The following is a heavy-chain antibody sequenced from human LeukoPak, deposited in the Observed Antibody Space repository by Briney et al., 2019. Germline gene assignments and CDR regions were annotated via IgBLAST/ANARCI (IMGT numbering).Heavy chain of an antibody. CDR3: ARDRLGRGNALDI. Sequence: SETLSLIRTVSGRSLSSSIYYWGWIRQPPGKGLEWIGSIYYSGSTYYNPSLKSRVTISVDTSKNQFSLKLSSVTAADTAVYYCARDRLGRGNALDIWGEGTMVTVSS. V-gene: IGHV4-39*07. J-gene: IGHJ3*02. D-gene: IGHD7-27*01. CDR2: IYYSGST. CDR1: GRSLSSSIYY.